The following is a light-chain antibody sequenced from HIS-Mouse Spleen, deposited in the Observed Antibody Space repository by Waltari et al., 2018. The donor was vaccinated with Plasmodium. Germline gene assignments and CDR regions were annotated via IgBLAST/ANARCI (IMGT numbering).Light chain of an antibody. V-gene: IGLV3-10*01. CDR2: EDS. CDR3: YSTDSSGNHRV. J-gene: IGLJ3*02. CDR1: ALPKKY. Sequence: SYELTQPPSVSVSPGQTARITCSGDALPKKYAYWYQQKSGQAPVLVIYEDSKRPSGSPEGFSGSSLGTMATLTISGAQVEDEADYYCYSTDSSGNHRVFGGGTKLTVL.